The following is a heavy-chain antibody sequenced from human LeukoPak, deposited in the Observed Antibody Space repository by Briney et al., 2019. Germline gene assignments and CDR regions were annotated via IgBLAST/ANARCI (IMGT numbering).Heavy chain of an antibody. V-gene: IGHV1-69*13. Sequence: SVKVSCKASGFTFINSAMQWVRQARGQGLEWMGGIIPIFGTANYAQKFQGRVTITADESTSTAYMELSSLRSEDTAVYYCATPHYYDKLGSQEYFDYWGQGTLVTVSS. J-gene: IGHJ4*02. CDR3: ATPHYYDKLGSQEYFDY. D-gene: IGHD3-22*01. CDR2: IIPIFGTA. CDR1: GFTFINSA.